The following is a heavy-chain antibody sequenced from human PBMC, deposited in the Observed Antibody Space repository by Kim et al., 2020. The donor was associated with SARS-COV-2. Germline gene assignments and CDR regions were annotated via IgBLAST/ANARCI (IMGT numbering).Heavy chain of an antibody. CDR2: IYPGDSDT. V-gene: IGHV5-51*01. D-gene: IGHD6-13*01. J-gene: IGHJ4*02. CDR3: ARSSGYSSSWYVH. Sequence: GESLKISCKGSGYSFTSYWIGLVRQMPGKGPGWMGSIYPGDSDTRYSPSFQGQVTNSADKSISTAYLQRSSLKASDTAMYYCARSSGYSSSWYVHWGQGTLVTVSS. CDR1: GYSFTSYW.